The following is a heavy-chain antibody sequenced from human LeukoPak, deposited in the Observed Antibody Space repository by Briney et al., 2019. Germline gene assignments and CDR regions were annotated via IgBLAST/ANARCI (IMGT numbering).Heavy chain of an antibody. V-gene: IGHV1-24*01. D-gene: IGHD3-10*01. Sequence: ASVKVSCKVSGYTLTELSMHWVRQAPGKGLEWMGGFDPEDGVTIYAQKFQGRVTMTEDTSTDTAYMGLSSLRSEDTAVYYCATAAGFGEFYYFDYWGQGTLVTVSS. CDR1: GYTLTELS. CDR2: FDPEDGVT. J-gene: IGHJ4*02. CDR3: ATAAGFGEFYYFDY.